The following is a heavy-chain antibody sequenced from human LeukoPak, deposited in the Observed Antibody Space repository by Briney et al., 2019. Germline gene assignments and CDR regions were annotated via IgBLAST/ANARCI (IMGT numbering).Heavy chain of an antibody. J-gene: IGHJ4*02. CDR2: IYYSGNT. V-gene: IGHV4-39*07. CDR1: GGSISSSIYY. Sequence: SETLSLTCTVPGGSISSSIYYWGWIRQPPGMGLEWIGSIYYSGNTYYNPSFKSRVTISVDTSKNQFSLKLSSVTAADTAVYYCARGRRYYDSSGYFPNFDYWGQGALVTVSS. D-gene: IGHD3-22*01. CDR3: ARGRRYYDSSGYFPNFDY.